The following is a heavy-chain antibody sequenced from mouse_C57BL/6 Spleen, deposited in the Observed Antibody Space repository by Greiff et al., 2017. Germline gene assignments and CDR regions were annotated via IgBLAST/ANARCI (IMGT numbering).Heavy chain of an antibody. CDR1: GFTFSSYA. CDR2: ISSGGDYI. V-gene: IGHV5-9-1*02. CDR3: TRVPSSHWYFDV. Sequence: EVQRVESGEGLVKPGGSLKLSCAASGFTFSSYAMSWVRQTPEKRLEWVAYISSGGDYIYYADTVKGRFTISRDNARNTLYLQMSRLKSEDTAMYYCTRVPSSHWYFDVWGTGTTVTVSS. J-gene: IGHJ1*03. D-gene: IGHD1-1*01.